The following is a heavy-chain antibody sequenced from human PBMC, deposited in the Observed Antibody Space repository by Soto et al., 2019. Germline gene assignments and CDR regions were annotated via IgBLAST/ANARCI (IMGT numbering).Heavy chain of an antibody. CDR1: GYTFTGYY. V-gene: IGHV1-2*04. CDR3: ASNYYGSGSYYSFDI. CDR2: INPNSGGT. D-gene: IGHD3-10*01. J-gene: IGHJ3*02. Sequence: GASVKVSCKASGYTFTGYYMHWVRQAPGQGLEWMGWINPNSGGTNYAQKFQGWVTMTRDTSISTAYMELSRLRSDDTAVYYCASNYYGSGSYYSFDIWGQGTMVTAS.